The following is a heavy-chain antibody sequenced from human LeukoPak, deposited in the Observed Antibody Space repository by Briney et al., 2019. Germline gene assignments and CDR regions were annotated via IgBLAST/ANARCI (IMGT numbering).Heavy chain of an antibody. D-gene: IGHD3-22*01. CDR2: IRYDGSNK. CDR3: AKRDSSGYYYYYYYYMDV. V-gene: IGHV3-30*02. J-gene: IGHJ6*03. Sequence: GGSLRLSCAASGFTFSSYGMHWVRQAPGKGLEWVAFIRYDGSNKYYADSVKGRFAISRDNSKNTLYLQMNSLRAEDTAVYYCAKRDSSGYYYYYYYYMDVWGKGTTVTISS. CDR1: GFTFSSYG.